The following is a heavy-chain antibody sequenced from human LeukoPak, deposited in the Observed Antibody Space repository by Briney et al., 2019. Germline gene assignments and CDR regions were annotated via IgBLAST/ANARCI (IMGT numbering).Heavy chain of an antibody. CDR2: ISGSGGAT. D-gene: IGHD6-13*01. Sequence: PGGSLRLSCAASGFTFNNYAMSWVRQAPGKGLECVSAISGSGGATYYADSVKGRFTISRDNSKNTLFLHMNSLRVEDTAVYYCAKAPAAATKYYYGMDVWGQGTTVTVSS. J-gene: IGHJ6*02. CDR1: GFTFNNYA. V-gene: IGHV3-23*01. CDR3: AKAPAAATKYYYGMDV.